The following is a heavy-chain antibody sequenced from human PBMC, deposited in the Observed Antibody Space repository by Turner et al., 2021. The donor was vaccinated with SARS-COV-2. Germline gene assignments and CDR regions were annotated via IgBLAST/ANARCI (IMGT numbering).Heavy chain of an antibody. J-gene: IGHJ4*02. CDR3: ARSGGWYFGYFDY. CDR1: GDSISSYY. D-gene: IGHD6-19*01. V-gene: IGHV4-59*01. CDR2: IYYSGST. Sequence: QLQLQESGPGLVKPSETLSLTCTVSGDSISSYYWSWIRQPPGKGLEWIGYIYYSGSTNFNPSLKSRVTISVDTSKNQFSLKLTSVTAADTAVYYCARSGGWYFGYFDYWVQGTLVTVSS.